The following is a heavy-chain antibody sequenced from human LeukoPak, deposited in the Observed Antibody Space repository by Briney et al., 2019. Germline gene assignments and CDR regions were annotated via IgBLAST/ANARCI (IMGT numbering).Heavy chain of an antibody. CDR3: ARDRSSYGDANWFDP. Sequence: SETLSLTCTVSGGSISSYYWSWIRQSPGKGLEWIGYIYYSGSTNYNPSLKSRVTISVDTSKNQFSLKLSSVTAADTAVYYCARDRSSYGDANWFDPWGQGTLVTVSS. J-gene: IGHJ5*02. D-gene: IGHD5-18*01. V-gene: IGHV4-59*01. CDR2: IYYSGST. CDR1: GGSISSYY.